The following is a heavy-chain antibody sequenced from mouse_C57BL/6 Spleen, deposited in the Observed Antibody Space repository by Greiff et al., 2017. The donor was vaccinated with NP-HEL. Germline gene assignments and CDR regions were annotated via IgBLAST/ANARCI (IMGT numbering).Heavy chain of an antibody. Sequence: QVQLQQSGAELVKPGASVKISCKASGYAFSSYWMNWVKQRPGKGLEWIGQIYPGDGDTNYNGKFKGKATLTADKSSSTAYMQLSSLTSEDSAVYFCARHYDYDEVDYWGQGTTPTVSS. CDR1: GYAFSSYW. J-gene: IGHJ2*01. V-gene: IGHV1-80*01. CDR3: ARHYDYDEVDY. CDR2: IYPGDGDT. D-gene: IGHD2-4*01.